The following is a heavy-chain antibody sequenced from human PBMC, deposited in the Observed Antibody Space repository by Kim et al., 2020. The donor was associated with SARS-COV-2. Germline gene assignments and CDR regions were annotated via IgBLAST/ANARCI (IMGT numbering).Heavy chain of an antibody. D-gene: IGHD3-16*02. CDR3: AKDIGRLRLGELSLYYYYYGMDV. Sequence: GGSLRLSCAASGFTFGDYAMHWVRQAPGKGLEWVSGISWNSGSIGYADSVKGRFTISRDNAKNSLYLQMNSLRAEDTALYYCAKDIGRLRLGELSLYYYYYGMDVWGQGTTVTVSS. CDR1: GFTFGDYA. CDR2: ISWNSGSI. J-gene: IGHJ6*02. V-gene: IGHV3-9*01.